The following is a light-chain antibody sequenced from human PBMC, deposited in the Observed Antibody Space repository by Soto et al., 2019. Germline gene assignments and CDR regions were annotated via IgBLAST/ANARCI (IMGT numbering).Light chain of an antibody. CDR1: QSISNH. CDR2: TAS. CDR3: QQGFNTPPYT. Sequence: DIQMTQSPSSLSASVGDKVTITCRASQSISNHLNWYQQKPGKAPKLLIYTASSLQRGVPSRFSGSGSGTDFALTINGLQPEDFATYYGQQGFNTPPYTFGQGTRLET. V-gene: IGKV1-39*01. J-gene: IGKJ2*01.